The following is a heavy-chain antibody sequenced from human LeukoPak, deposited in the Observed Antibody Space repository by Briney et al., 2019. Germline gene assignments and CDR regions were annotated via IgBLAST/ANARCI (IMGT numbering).Heavy chain of an antibody. V-gene: IGHV3-53*01. J-gene: IGHJ6*03. Sequence: GGSLRLSCAASGFTVSSNYMSWVRQAPGKGLEWVSVIYSGGSTYYADSVKGRFTISRDNSKNTLYLQMNSLRAEDTAVNYCARVYGSGSYYDVYYYYYMDVWGKGTTVTVSS. CDR2: IYSGGST. CDR1: GFTVSSNY. CDR3: ARVYGSGSYYDVYYYYYMDV. D-gene: IGHD3-10*01.